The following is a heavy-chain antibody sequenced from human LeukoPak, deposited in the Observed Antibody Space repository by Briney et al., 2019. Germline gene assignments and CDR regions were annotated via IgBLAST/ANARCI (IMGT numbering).Heavy chain of an antibody. J-gene: IGHJ4*02. D-gene: IGHD4-17*01. CDR2: IIPILGIA. CDR1: GGTFSSYA. CDR3: ARDDGDYDFDDY. Sequence: ASVKVPCKASGGTFSSYAISWVRQAPGQGLERMGRIIPILGIANYAQKFQGRVTITADKSTSTAYMELSSLRSEDTAVYYCARDDGDYDFDDYWGQGTLVTVSS. V-gene: IGHV1-69*04.